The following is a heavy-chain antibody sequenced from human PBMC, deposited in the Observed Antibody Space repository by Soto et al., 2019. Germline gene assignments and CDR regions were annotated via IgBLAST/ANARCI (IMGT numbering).Heavy chain of an antibody. CDR3: LRDIFGVVIFAS. Sequence: HPGGSLILSCSASGIRFSDSAMHWVRQAPGKRLEYVSAISTNGRSTYYADSVKGRFTISRDNSKNTVHLQMSSMRAEDTAVYYCLRDIFGVVIFASWGQGTPVTVSS. CDR1: GIRFSDSA. J-gene: IGHJ4*02. V-gene: IGHV3-64D*06. CDR2: ISTNGRST. D-gene: IGHD3-3*01.